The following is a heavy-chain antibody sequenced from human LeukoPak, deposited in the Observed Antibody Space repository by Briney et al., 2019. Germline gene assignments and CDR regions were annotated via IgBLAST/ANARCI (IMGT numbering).Heavy chain of an antibody. CDR1: GGSVSNSNYC. CDR3: ARPLDCNYGGTAFDI. D-gene: IGHD4-23*01. J-gene: IGHJ3*02. V-gene: IGHV4-39*01. CDR2: IDYSGSP. Sequence: SETLSLTCTVSGGSVSNSNYCWGWIRQPPGKQLEWIGSIDYSGSPLYSPSLKSRVTISVDTSKNQFSLKLSSVTAADTAVYYCARPLDCNYGGTAFDIWGQGTMVTVSS.